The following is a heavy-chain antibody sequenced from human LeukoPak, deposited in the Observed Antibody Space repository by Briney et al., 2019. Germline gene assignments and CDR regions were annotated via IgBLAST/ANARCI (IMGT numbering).Heavy chain of an antibody. CDR2: IYTSGST. V-gene: IGHV4-61*02. D-gene: IGHD2-15*01. CDR1: GGSISSGSYY. CDR3: ARDRRCSGGSCYSRGRNYYYYYMDV. J-gene: IGHJ6*03. Sequence: PSETLSLTCTVSGGSISSGSYYWSWIRQPAGKGLEWIGRIYTSGSTNYNPSLKSRVTISADTSKNQFSLKLSSVTAADTAVYYCARDRRCSGGSCYSRGRNYYYYYMDVWGKGTTVTVSS.